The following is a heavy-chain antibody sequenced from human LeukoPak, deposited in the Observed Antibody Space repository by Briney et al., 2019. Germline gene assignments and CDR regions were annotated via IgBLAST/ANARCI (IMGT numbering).Heavy chain of an antibody. D-gene: IGHD3-10*01. CDR3: ARVLVRGVIYAFDI. V-gene: IGHV1-2*02. CDR2: INPNSGGT. J-gene: IGHJ3*02. CDR1: GYTFTGYY. Sequence: WASVKVSCKASGYTFTGYYMHWVRQAPGQGLEWMGWINPNSGGTNYAQKFQGRVTMTRDTSISTAYMELSRLRSDDTAVYYCARVLVRGVIYAFDIWGQGTMVTVSS.